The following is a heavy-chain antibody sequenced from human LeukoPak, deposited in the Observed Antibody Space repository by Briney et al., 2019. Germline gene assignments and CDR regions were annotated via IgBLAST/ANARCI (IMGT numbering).Heavy chain of an antibody. D-gene: IGHD2/OR15-2a*01. J-gene: IGHJ4*02. V-gene: IGHV1-2*02. Sequence: ASVKVSCKASGYTFTGFYMHWVRQAPGQGLEWMGWINPNSGGTNYAQQFQGRVTMTRDTSISTAYMELSRLRSDDTAVYYCARVLRVADPIDYWGQGTLVTVSS. CDR3: ARVLRVADPIDY. CDR2: INPNSGGT. CDR1: GYTFTGFY.